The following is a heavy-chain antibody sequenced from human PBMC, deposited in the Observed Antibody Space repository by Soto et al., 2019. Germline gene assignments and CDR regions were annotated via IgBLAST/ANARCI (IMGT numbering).Heavy chain of an antibody. CDR2: IKQDGSEK. D-gene: IGHD6-19*01. CDR3: VKAPEQRPIYF. CDR1: GFTFSSYW. Sequence: GGSLRLSCAASGFTFSSYWMSWVRQAPGKGLEWVANIKQDGSEKYYVDSVKGRFTISRDNAKNSLYLQMDSLRAEDTAVYYCVKAPEQRPIYFWGHRSLVTVSS. V-gene: IGHV3-7*01. J-gene: IGHJ4*01.